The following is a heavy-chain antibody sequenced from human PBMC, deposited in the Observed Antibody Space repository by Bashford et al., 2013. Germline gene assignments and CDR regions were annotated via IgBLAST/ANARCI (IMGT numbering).Heavy chain of an antibody. V-gene: IGHV1-2*02. CDR2: INPNSGGT. CDR3: GRAVPLDFDIVEVRPGSWFDP. J-gene: IGHJ5*02. D-gene: IGHD2-2*01. Sequence: WVRQAPGQGLEWMGWINPNSGGTRYAQKFQGRVTMTRDTSINTAFMELSSLRSDDTAVYYCGRAVPLDFDIVEVRPGSWFDPWGQGTLVTVSS.